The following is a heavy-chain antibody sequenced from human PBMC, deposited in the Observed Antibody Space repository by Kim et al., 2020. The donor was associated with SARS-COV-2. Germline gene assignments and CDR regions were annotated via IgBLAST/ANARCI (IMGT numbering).Heavy chain of an antibody. V-gene: IGHV1-69*04. J-gene: IGHJ6*02. CDR3: ARAYASGSHNYYDGMDV. D-gene: IGHD3-10*01. Sequence: KFQGRVTVTAEKSTSTAYMELSSLRSEDTAVYYCARAYASGSHNYYDGMDVWGQGTTVTVSS.